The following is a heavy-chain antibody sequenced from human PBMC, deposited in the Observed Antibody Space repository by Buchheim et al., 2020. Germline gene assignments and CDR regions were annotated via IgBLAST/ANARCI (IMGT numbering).Heavy chain of an antibody. CDR1: GFMFSSYS. J-gene: IGHJ4*02. CDR3: ARDGSGNYPFDY. CDR2: ISSSSTYI. Sequence: EVQVVESGGGLVKPGGSLRLSCAGSGFMFSSYSMSWVRQAPGKGPEWVSSISSSSTYIYYVDSVKGRFTISRDNAKNSLYLKRNSLRAEDTAVYYCARDGSGNYPFDYWGQGTL. V-gene: IGHV3-21*01. D-gene: IGHD1-26*01.